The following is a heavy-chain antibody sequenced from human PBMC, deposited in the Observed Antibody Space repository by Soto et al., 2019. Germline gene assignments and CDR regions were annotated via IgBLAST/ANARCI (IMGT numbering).Heavy chain of an antibody. CDR3: ARGNSGSPRNFDY. Sequence: EVQLVESGGGLIQPGGSLRLSCAASGFTVSSNYMSWVRQAPGKGLEWVSVIYSGGSTYYADSVKGRFTISRDNSKNKLYLQMNSLRAEDTAVYYCARGNSGSPRNFDYWGQGTLVTVSS. D-gene: IGHD1-26*01. CDR1: GFTVSSNY. CDR2: IYSGGST. V-gene: IGHV3-53*01. J-gene: IGHJ4*02.